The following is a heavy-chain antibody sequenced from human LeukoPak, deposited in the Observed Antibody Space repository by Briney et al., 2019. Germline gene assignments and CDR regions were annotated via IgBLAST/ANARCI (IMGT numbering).Heavy chain of an antibody. CDR1: GYTFTSHT. D-gene: IGHD2-15*01. J-gene: IGHJ4*02. CDR2: INVGNGNT. CDR3: ATESARGGGSYDY. Sequence: GASVKVSCKASGYTFTSHTMHWVRQAPGQRLEWMGWINVGNGNTKYSQNFQGRVTITRDTSASTAYMELSSLRSEDTAVYYCATESARGGGSYDYWGQGTLVTVSS. V-gene: IGHV1-3*01.